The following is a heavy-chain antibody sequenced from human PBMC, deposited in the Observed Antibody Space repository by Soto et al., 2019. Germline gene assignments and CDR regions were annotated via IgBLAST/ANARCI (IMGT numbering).Heavy chain of an antibody. D-gene: IGHD6-6*01. CDR3: ASLGAARPGYYYYYMDV. CDR2: MNPNSGNT. Sequence: GASVKVSCKASGYTFTSYDINWVRQATGQGLEWVGWMNPNSGNTGYAQKFQGRVTMTRNTSISTAYMELSSLRSEDTAVYYCASLGAARPGYYYYYMDVWGKGTTVTVSS. J-gene: IGHJ6*03. CDR1: GYTFTSYD. V-gene: IGHV1-8*01.